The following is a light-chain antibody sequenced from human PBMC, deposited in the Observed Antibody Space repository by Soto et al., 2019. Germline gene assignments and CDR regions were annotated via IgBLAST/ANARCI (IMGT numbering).Light chain of an antibody. CDR3: AAWDDSLNGVV. Sequence: QSVLTQPPSASGTPGQRVTISCSGSSSNIGSNTVNWYQQLPGTAPKLLIYSNNQRPSGVPDRFSGSKSGTSASLAISGLQSEDEADYYCAAWDDSLNGVVFGGGTKLPS. CDR2: SNN. J-gene: IGLJ2*01. CDR1: SSNIGSNT. V-gene: IGLV1-44*01.